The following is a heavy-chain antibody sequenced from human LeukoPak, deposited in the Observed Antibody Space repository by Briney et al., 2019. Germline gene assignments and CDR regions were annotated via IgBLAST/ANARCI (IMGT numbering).Heavy chain of an antibody. CDR2: IRWNSGSM. V-gene: IGHV3-9*01. CDR1: GFTFDDYA. D-gene: IGHD3-9*01. J-gene: IGHJ5*02. Sequence: PGGSLRPSCAASGFTFDDYAMHWVRQAPGKGLEWVSGIRWNSGSMGYADSVKGRFTISRANAKNSLYLQMNSLRAEDTALYYCAKGGPYDILTGPNNWFDPWGQGTLVTVSS. CDR3: AKGGPYDILTGPNNWFDP.